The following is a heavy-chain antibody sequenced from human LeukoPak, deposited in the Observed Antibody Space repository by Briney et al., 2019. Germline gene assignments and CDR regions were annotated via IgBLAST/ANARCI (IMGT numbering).Heavy chain of an antibody. CDR1: GFTFTPYA. CDR2: IGGVGDRT. CDR3: AKASRQGAVASPLDY. D-gene: IGHD6-19*01. V-gene: IGHV3-23*01. J-gene: IGHJ4*02. Sequence: GGSLRLSCAASGFTFTPYAMSWVRQAPGKGLEWVAGIGGVGDRTYYADSVKGRFTISRDNSKDTPFLQMNSLKAEDTAVYYCAKASRQGAVASPLDYWGQGTLVTVSS.